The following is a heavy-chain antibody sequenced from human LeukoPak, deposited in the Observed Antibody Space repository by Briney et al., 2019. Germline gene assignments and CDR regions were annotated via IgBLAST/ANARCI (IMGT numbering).Heavy chain of an antibody. J-gene: IGHJ6*03. V-gene: IGHV3-53*01. Sequence: GGSLRLSCAASGFTLSSNYMSWVRQAPGKGLEWVSLIYSGSSTYYANSVKGRFTISRDNSKNTVYLQMNSLRAEDTAVYYCARVPYGNYHYYYMDVWGKGTTVTVSS. CDR3: ARVPYGNYHYYYMDV. CDR1: GFTLSSNY. D-gene: IGHD3-10*01. CDR2: IYSGSST.